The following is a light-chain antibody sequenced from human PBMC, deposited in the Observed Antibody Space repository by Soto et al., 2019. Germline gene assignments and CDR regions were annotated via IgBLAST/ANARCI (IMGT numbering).Light chain of an antibody. CDR3: QQRSNWPT. J-gene: IGKJ4*01. V-gene: IGKV3-11*01. CDR1: QSVSSF. Sequence: EIVLTQSPATLSLSPGERATLSCRASQSVSSFLAWYQHKPGQAPRLLIYDASNRATGIPARFSGSGSGTDFTLTISSLEPEDFAVYYCQQRSNWPTLGGGTKVDIK. CDR2: DAS.